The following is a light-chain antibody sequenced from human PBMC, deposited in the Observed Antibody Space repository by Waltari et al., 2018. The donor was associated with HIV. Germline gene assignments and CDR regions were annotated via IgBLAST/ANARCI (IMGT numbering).Light chain of an antibody. V-gene: IGLV2-14*03. Sequence: QSALTQPASVSGSPGQSITISCTGTRSYIGDSNFVAWYQQHPDSAPKLIIYDVSDRPSGVSIRFSGSKSGNTASLTISGLQAEDEADYYCSSFSLTSTLVFGTGTKVTVL. CDR1: RSYIGDSNF. CDR3: SSFSLTSTLV. J-gene: IGLJ1*01. CDR2: DVS.